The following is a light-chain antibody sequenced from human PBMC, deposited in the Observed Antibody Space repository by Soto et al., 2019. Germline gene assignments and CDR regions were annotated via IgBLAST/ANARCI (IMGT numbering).Light chain of an antibody. V-gene: IGKV3-20*01. CDR1: QDVTSSY. J-gene: IGKJ1*01. CDR3: QQYGTSPWT. Sequence: ESVLAQSPGTLSLSPGERATLSCRASQDVTSSYLAWYQQKPGQAPRLLIFGASSRATGVPDRFSGSGSGTDFTLTISRLEPEDFAVYFCQQYGTSPWTFGQGTKVEIK. CDR2: GAS.